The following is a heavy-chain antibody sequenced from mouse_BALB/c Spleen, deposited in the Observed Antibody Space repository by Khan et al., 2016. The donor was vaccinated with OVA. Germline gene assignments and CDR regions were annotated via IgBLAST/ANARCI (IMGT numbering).Heavy chain of an antibody. V-gene: IGHV3-2*02. CDR3: ARWFTY. J-gene: IGHJ3*01. CDR1: GYSITSDYA. CDR2: ISYSGST. Sequence: QLEESGPGLVKPSQSLSLTCTVTGYSITSDYAWNWIRQFPGNKLEWMGYISYSGSTTYNPSLKSRLSITRDTSKNQFFLQLNSVTTEDTATYYCARWFTYWGQGTLVTVSA.